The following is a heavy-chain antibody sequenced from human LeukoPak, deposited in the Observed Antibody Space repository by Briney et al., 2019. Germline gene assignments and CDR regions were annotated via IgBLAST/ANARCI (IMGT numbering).Heavy chain of an antibody. Sequence: ASVKVSCKASGYTFTSYYMHWVRQAPGQGLEWMGIINPSGGSTSYAQKFQGRVTMTRDTSTSTVYMELSSVTAADTAVYYCARSEGRKWFGEPSNWFDPWGQGTLVTVSS. CDR2: INPSGGST. CDR3: ARSEGRKWFGEPSNWFDP. V-gene: IGHV1-46*01. CDR1: GYTFTSYY. J-gene: IGHJ5*02. D-gene: IGHD3-10*01.